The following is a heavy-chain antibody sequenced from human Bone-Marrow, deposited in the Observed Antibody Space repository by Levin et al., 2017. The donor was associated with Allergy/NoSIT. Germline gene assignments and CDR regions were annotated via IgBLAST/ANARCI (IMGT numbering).Heavy chain of an antibody. CDR3: AREDGYVFDY. J-gene: IGHJ4*02. V-gene: IGHV4-31*03. D-gene: IGHD5-24*01. Sequence: SQTLSLPCSLSGGSISTGGFHWSWVRQRPGKGLEWIGYIYYSGNTYSNPSLQSRLSISIDTSKNQFSLRLTSVTAADTAVYYCAREDGYVFDYWGQGTLVTVSS. CDR2: IYYSGNT. CDR1: GGSISTGGFH.